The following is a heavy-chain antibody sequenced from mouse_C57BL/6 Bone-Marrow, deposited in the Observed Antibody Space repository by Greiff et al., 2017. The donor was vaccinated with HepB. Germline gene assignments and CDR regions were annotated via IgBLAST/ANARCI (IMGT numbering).Heavy chain of an antibody. CDR2: IGPGSGST. V-gene: IGHV1-77*01. D-gene: IGHD1-1*01. CDR3: ARYTITTVVADWYFDV. CDR1: GYTFTDYY. J-gene: IGHJ1*03. Sequence: VQLQQSGAELVKPGASVKISCKASGYTFTDYYINWVKQRPGQGLEWIGKIGPGSGSTYYNEKFKGKATLTADKSSSTAYMQLSSLTSEDSAVYFCARYTITTVVADWYFDVWGTGTTVTVSS.